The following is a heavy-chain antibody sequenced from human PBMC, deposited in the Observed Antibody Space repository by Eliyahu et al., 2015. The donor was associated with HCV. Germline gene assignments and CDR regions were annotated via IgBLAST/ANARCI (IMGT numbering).Heavy chain of an antibody. CDR1: XGSXXSSSYY. V-gene: IGHV4-39*01. D-gene: IGHD6-19*01. CDR2: IYYSGST. Sequence: QLQLQESGPGLVKPSETLSLTXTVSXGSXXSSSYYWGWIRQPPGKGLEWIGSIYYSGSTYYNPSLKSRVTISVDTSKNQFSLKLSSVTAADTAVYYCARHDAKLSGWFFTSFDPWGQGTLVTVSS. CDR3: ARHDAKLSGWFFTSFDP. J-gene: IGHJ5*02.